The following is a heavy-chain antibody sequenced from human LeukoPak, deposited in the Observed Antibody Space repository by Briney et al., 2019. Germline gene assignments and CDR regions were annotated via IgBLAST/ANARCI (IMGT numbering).Heavy chain of an antibody. V-gene: IGHV3-48*04. CDR1: GFTFSSYS. D-gene: IGHD3-22*01. CDR3: VRDYPEYDYYYDSSGQPFDY. Sequence: GGSLRLSCAASGFTFSSYSMNWVRQAPGKGLEWVSYISSSSSTIYYADSVKGRFTISRDNAKNSLYLQMNSLRAEDTAVYYCVRDYPEYDYYYDSSGQPFDYWGQGTLVTVSS. CDR2: ISSSSSTI. J-gene: IGHJ4*02.